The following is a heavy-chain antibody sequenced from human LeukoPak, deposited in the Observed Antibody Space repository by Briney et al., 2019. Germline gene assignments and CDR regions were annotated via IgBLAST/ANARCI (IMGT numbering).Heavy chain of an antibody. Sequence: SETLSLTCTVSGGSISSYYWSWLRQPPGKGLEWIGYIYYSGSTNYNPSLKSRVTISVDTSKNQFSLKLTSVTAADTAVYFCARGWDWNLNYFDSWGQGTLVTVSS. J-gene: IGHJ4*02. D-gene: IGHD1-7*01. CDR3: ARGWDWNLNYFDS. CDR1: GGSISSYY. CDR2: IYYSGST. V-gene: IGHV4-59*08.